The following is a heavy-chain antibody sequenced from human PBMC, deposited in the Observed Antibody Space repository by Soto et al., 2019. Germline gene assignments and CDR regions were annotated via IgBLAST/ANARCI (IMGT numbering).Heavy chain of an antibody. CDR1: GYTFTSYY. D-gene: IGHD3-3*01. CDR3: ARASVPFLEWLTDYYYYYGMDV. J-gene: IGHJ6*02. Sequence: GASVKVSCKASGYTFTSYYMHWVRQAPGQGLEWMGIINPSGGSTSYAQKFQGRVTMTRDTSTSTVYMELSSLRSEDTAVYYCARASVPFLEWLTDYYYYYGMDVWGQGTTVTVSS. CDR2: INPSGGST. V-gene: IGHV1-46*01.